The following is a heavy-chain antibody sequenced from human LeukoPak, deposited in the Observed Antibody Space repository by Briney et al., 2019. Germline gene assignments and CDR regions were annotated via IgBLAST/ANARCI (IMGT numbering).Heavy chain of an antibody. CDR3: ARAQGYSSPEGFDY. V-gene: IGHV4-59*01. Sequence: SETLSLTCTVSGGSISSYYWSWIRQPPGMGLEGIGYIYYSGSTNYNPSLKSRVTISVDTSKNQFSLKLSSVTAADTAVYYCARAQGYSSPEGFDYWGQGTLVTVSS. CDR1: GGSISSYY. CDR2: IYYSGST. J-gene: IGHJ4*02. D-gene: IGHD6-13*01.